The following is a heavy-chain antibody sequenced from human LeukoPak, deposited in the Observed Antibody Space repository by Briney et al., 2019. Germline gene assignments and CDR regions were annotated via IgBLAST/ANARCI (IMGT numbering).Heavy chain of an antibody. J-gene: IGHJ4*02. CDR2: IIPIFGTT. V-gene: IGHV1-69*13. CDR1: GGTLSSHA. Sequence: ASVKVSCKASGGTLSSHAISWVRQAPGQGLEWMGGIIPIFGTTNYAQKFQGRVTISADESTNTAYMELSSLRPEDTAVYYCARDLVPYGSGNSMGDWGQGTLVTVSS. D-gene: IGHD3-10*01. CDR3: ARDLVPYGSGNSMGD.